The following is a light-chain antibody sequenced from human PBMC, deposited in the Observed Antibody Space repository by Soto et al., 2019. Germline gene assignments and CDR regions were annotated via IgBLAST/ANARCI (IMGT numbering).Light chain of an antibody. CDR3: QQYYSTPRT. Sequence: DIVMTQSPDSLAVSLGERATINCKSSQSVLYSSNNKNYLAWYQQKPGQPPKQLIYWASTRESGVPDRFSGSGSGTDFTLTISSLQAEDVAVYYCQQYYSTPRTFGQGTKLEI. J-gene: IGKJ1*01. V-gene: IGKV4-1*01. CDR2: WAS. CDR1: QSVLYSSNNKNY.